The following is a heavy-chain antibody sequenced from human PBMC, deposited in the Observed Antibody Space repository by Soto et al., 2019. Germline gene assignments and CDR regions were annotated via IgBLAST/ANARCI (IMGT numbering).Heavy chain of an antibody. Sequence: QVQLQESGPGLVKPSQTLSLTCTISGASVNSSNYHWTWIRQHPGKGLEWIGHIYYSGSTYYNPALERRVAMSVDTSKNQFSLKMSSVTAADTAVYYCVREVVSGGDGMDVWGQGTTVTVSS. CDR1: GASVNSSNYH. CDR2: IYYSGST. D-gene: IGHD1-26*01. CDR3: VREVVSGGDGMDV. V-gene: IGHV4-31*03. J-gene: IGHJ6*02.